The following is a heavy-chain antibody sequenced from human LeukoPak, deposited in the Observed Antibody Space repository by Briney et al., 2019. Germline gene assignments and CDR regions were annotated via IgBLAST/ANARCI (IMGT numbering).Heavy chain of an antibody. CDR2: IYSGGST. V-gene: IGHV3-53*01. CDR3: ATEWFGEFQADY. J-gene: IGHJ4*02. D-gene: IGHD3-10*01. CDR1: GFPFSSNY. Sequence: PGGSLSLSCASSGFPFSSNYMSWVRQAPGKGLEWVSVIYSGGSTYYADSVKGRFTISRDNSKNTLYLQMNSLRAEDTAVYYCATEWFGEFQADYWGQGTLVTVSS.